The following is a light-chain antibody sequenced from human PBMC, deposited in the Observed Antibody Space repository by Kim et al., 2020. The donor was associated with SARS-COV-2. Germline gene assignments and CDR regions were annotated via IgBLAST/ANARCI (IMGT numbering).Light chain of an antibody. J-gene: IGKJ2*01. CDR2: DAS. CDR1: QDISNY. CDR3: QQSDGVPYT. V-gene: IGKV1-33*01. Sequence: DIQMTQSPSSLSASVGDRVTITCQASQDISNYLNWYQQKPGKAPKLLIYDASNLETGVPSRFSGSGSGTDFTFTISSLQPEDIATYYCQQSDGVPYTFGQGTKLEI.